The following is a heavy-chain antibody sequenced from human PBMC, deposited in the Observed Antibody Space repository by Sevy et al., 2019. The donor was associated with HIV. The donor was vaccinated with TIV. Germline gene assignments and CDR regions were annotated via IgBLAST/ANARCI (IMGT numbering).Heavy chain of an antibody. D-gene: IGHD1-26*01. CDR3: ARPILGVTTSTYFDS. V-gene: IGHV3-33*01. J-gene: IGHJ4*02. Sequence: GGSLRLSCSASGFPFSSFAMHWVRQAPGKGLEWVALIWYDGSQKYFADSLKGRLTISRDNSKNRLFLQMNSLRAEDTAVYYCARPILGVTTSTYFDSWGQGTLVTVSS. CDR2: IWYDGSQK. CDR1: GFPFSSFA.